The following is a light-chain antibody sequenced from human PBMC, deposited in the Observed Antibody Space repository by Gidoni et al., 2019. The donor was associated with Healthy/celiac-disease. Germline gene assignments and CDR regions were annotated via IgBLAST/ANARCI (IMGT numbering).Light chain of an antibody. CDR1: QSVLYSSNNKNY. J-gene: IGKJ3*01. CDR3: QQYYTGVT. Sequence: DIVMTQSPDSLAVSLGERATINCKSSQSVLYSSNNKNYLAWYQQKPGQPPKLLIYWASTRESGVPDRFSGSGSGTDFTLTISSLQAEDVAVYYCQQYYTGVTFXPXTKVDIK. V-gene: IGKV4-1*01. CDR2: WAS.